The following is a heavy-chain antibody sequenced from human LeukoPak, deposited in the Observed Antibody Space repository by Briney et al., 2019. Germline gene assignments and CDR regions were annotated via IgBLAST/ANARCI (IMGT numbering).Heavy chain of an antibody. J-gene: IGHJ5*02. D-gene: IGHD2-2*02. CDR1: GYTFTSYD. V-gene: IGHV1-8*01. CDR2: MNPNSGNT. CDR3: ASGGRYCSSTSCYIWFDP. Sequence: ASVKVSCKASGYTFTSYDTNWVRQATGQGLEWMGWMNPNSGNTGYAQKFQGRVTMTRNTSISTAYMELSSLRSEDTAVYYCASGGRYCSSTSCYIWFDPWGQGTLVTVSS.